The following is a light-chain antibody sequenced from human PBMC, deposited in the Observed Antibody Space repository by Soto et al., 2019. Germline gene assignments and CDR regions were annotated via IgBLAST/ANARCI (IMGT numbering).Light chain of an antibody. J-gene: IGKJ1*01. CDR2: GAS. Sequence: IVFTPSPCTLSLSPGERATLSCRASQSVSSSYLAWYQQKPGQAPRLLIYGASSRATGIPDRFSGSGSGTDFTLTISRLEPEDFAVYYCQQYNNWAPWTFGPGTKVDIK. V-gene: IGKV3-20*01. CDR1: QSVSSSY. CDR3: QQYNNWAPWT.